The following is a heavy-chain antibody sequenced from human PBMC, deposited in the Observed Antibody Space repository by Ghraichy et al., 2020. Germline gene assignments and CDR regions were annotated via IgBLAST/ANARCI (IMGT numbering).Heavy chain of an antibody. CDR2: INHSGST. CDR1: GGSFSGYY. Sequence: SETLSLTCAVYGGSFSGYYWSWIRQPPGKGLEWIGEINHSGSTNYNPSLKSRVTISVDTSKNQFSLKLSSVTAADTAVYYCASPPLPITGTTRGLYYYYMDVWGKGTTVTVSS. V-gene: IGHV4-34*01. CDR3: ASPPLPITGTTRGLYYYYMDV. D-gene: IGHD1-7*01. J-gene: IGHJ6*03.